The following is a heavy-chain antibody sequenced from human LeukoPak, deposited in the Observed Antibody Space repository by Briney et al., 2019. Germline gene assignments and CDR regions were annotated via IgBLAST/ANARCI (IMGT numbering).Heavy chain of an antibody. CDR2: IYWNDDK. J-gene: IGHJ4*02. CDR3: ARIVVLTAFGSPSYFFDY. D-gene: IGHD2-21*02. CDR1: GFSLSTSGVG. Sequence: SGPTLVKPTQTLTLTCTFSGFSLSTSGVGVGWIRQPPGKALEWLALIYWNDDKRYSPSLKSRLSITKDTSKNQVVLTMANMDPVDTATYYCARIVVLTAFGSPSYFFDYWGQGTLVTVSS. V-gene: IGHV2-5*01.